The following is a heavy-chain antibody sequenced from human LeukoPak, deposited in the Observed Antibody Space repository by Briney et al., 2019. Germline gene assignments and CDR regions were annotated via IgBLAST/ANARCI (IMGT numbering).Heavy chain of an antibody. CDR2: ISGGGGST. J-gene: IGHJ4*02. CDR3: AKGGKWDVTPFDY. V-gene: IGHV3-23*01. Sequence: GGSLRLSCAASGFTFSGYSMNWVRQAPGKGLEWVSTISGGGGSTYYADSVKGRFTISRDNSKNTLYLQVNSLRAEDTAVYYCAKGGKWDVTPFDYWGQGTLVTVSS. D-gene: IGHD1-26*01. CDR1: GFTFSGYS.